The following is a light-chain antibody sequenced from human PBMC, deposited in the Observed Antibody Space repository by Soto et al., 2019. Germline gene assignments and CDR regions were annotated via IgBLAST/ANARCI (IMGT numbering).Light chain of an antibody. CDR2: DVS. J-gene: IGLJ1*01. V-gene: IGLV2-14*01. CDR1: SSDVGCYNY. Sequence: QSALTQPASVSGSPGQSITISCTGTSSDVGCYNYVSWYQQHPGKAPKLMIYDVSNRPSGVSNRFSGSKSGNTASLTISGLQAEDEADYYCSSYTSSSTLSLYVFGTGTKVTV. CDR3: SSYTSSSTLSLYV.